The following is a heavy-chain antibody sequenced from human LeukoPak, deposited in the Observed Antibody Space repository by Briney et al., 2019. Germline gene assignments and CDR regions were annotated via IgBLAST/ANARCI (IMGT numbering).Heavy chain of an antibody. V-gene: IGHV4-34*01. CDR1: GGSISSYY. CDR3: ARAFTRGYGGNSIRYFDL. Sequence: SETLSLTCTVSGGSISSYYWSWIRQPPGKGLEWIGEINHSGSTNYNPSLKSRVTISVDTSKNQFSLKLSSVTAADTAVYYCARAFTRGYGGNSIRYFDLWGRGTLVTVSS. J-gene: IGHJ2*01. CDR2: INHSGST. D-gene: IGHD4-23*01.